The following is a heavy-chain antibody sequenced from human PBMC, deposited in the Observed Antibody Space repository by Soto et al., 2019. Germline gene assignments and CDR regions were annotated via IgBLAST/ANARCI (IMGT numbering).Heavy chain of an antibody. CDR2: IRFDGTDE. V-gene: IGHV3-30*02. CDR3: AKDPVVPAASGY. D-gene: IGHD2-2*01. J-gene: IGHJ4*02. CDR1: KSIFTGYG. Sequence: GGSLRLSCAASKSIFTGYGMHWVRQTPGKGLEWVAVIRFDGTDEHYADSVKGRFTISRDNSKNTLYLQMNSLRAEDTAVYYCAKDPVVPAASGYWGQGTLVTVSS.